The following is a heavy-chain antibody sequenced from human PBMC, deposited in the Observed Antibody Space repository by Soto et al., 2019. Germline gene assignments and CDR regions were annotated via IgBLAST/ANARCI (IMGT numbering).Heavy chain of an antibody. V-gene: IGHV4-39*01. Sequence: QLQLQESGPGLVKPSETLSLTCTVSGGSISSSNYHWGCIRQPPGKGLEWIGSMYYSWSTYYNPSNKRGGTITADTSNNQFSLKLTSVTAPATAVYHCARHVGNSPPGSWGQGTLVTVSS. CDR1: GGSISSSNYH. CDR2: MYYSWST. D-gene: IGHD1-26*01. CDR3: ARHVGNSPPGS. J-gene: IGHJ4*02.